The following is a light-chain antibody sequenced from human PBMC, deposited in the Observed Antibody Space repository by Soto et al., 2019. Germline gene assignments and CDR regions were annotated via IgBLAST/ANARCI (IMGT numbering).Light chain of an antibody. Sequence: DIVMTQSPLSLPVTPGEPASISCRSSQSLLHVNGYTYLDWYLQKPGQSPQLLMYLVSIRASGVPDRFSGSGSGTDFTLKISRVDAEDVGVYYCMQAVQIPGTFGQGTKVEIK. CDR1: QSLLHVNGYTY. CDR3: MQAVQIPGT. CDR2: LVS. V-gene: IGKV2-28*01. J-gene: IGKJ1*01.